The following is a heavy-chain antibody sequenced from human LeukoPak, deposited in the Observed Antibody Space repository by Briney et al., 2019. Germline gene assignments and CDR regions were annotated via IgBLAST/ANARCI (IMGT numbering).Heavy chain of an antibody. D-gene: IGHD2-2*01. J-gene: IGHJ4*02. V-gene: IGHV3-53*01. CDR1: GFTVSSNY. CDR3: ARVPPSAHQLFSSDY. CDR2: IFSGGIT. Sequence: GGSLRLSCAASGFTVSSNYMNWVRQAPGKGLEWVSVIFSGGITDYADSVKGRFTISRDNSKNTLCLQMNSLRAEDTAVYYCARVPPSAHQLFSSDYWGQGTQVTVSS.